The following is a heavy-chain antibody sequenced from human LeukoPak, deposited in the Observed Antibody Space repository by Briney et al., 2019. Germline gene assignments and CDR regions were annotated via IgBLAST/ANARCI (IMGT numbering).Heavy chain of an antibody. CDR2: ISWNSGSI. D-gene: IGHD4-17*01. CDR1: GFTFSSYA. CDR3: AKVADYGDYVEYFDY. J-gene: IGHJ4*02. Sequence: GGSLRLSCAASGFTFSSYAMSWVRQAPGKGLEWVSGISWNSGSIGYADSVKGRFTISRDNAKNSLYLQMNSLRAEDTALYYCAKVADYGDYVEYFDYWGQGTLVTVSS. V-gene: IGHV3-9*01.